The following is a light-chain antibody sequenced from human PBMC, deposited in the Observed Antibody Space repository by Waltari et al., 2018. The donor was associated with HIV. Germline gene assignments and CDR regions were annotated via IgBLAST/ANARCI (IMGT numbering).Light chain of an antibody. Sequence: QSALTQPPSASGSPGQSVTISCTGTSSDIGGYNYVSWFQQHPAQAPKLLIFEVSKRPSGVPDRFSGSKSGHTASLTVSGLQTEDEAEYYCSSYAVNNTYVFGTGTQVTV. CDR1: SSDIGGYNY. CDR2: EVS. CDR3: SSYAVNNTYV. J-gene: IGLJ1*01. V-gene: IGLV2-8*01.